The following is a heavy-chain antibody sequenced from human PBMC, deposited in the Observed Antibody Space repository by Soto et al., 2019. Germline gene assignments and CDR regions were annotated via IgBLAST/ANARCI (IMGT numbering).Heavy chain of an antibody. J-gene: IGHJ6*02. V-gene: IGHV3-23*01. CDR2: ISGSGGST. CDR3: AKADPGIVGARYGMDV. Sequence: GGSLRLSCAASGFTFSSYAMSWVRQAPGKGLEWVSAISGSGGSTYYADSVKGRFTISRDNSKNTLYLQMNSLRAEDTAVYYCAKADPGIVGARYGMDVWGQGTTVTVSS. D-gene: IGHD1-26*01. CDR1: GFTFSSYA.